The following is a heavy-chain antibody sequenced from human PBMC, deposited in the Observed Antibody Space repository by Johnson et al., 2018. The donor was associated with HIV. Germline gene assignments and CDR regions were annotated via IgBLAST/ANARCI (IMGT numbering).Heavy chain of an antibody. CDR3: AKVAVATAAGGVALDI. J-gene: IGHJ3*02. Sequence: LEWVGRIKTKTEGGTTDYAASVKGRFTISRDNAKNSLYLQINSLRAEDTGVYYCAKVAVATAAGGVALDIWGPGTMVTVSS. CDR2: IKTKTEGGTT. V-gene: IGHV3-15*01. D-gene: IGHD6-13*01.